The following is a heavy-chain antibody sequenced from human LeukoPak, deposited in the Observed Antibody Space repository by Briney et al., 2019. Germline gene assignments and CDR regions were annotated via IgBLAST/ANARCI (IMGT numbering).Heavy chain of an antibody. V-gene: IGHV1-69*06. J-gene: IGHJ5*02. D-gene: IGHD2-2*01. CDR3: AGDCSSTSCRGWFDP. Sequence: ASVKVSCKASGGTFSSYAISWVRQAPGQGLEWMGGIIPIFGTANYAQKFQGRVTITADKSTSTAYMELSSLRSEDTAVYYCAGDCSSTSCRGWFDPWGQGTLVTVSS. CDR1: GGTFSSYA. CDR2: IIPIFGTA.